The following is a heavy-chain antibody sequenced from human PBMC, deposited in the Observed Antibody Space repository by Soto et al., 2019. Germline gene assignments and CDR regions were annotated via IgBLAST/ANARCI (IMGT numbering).Heavy chain of an antibody. Sequence: ASVKVSCKASGGTFSSYAISWVRQAPGQRLEWMGWINTGNGNTKYSQNFQGRVTITRDTSASTAYMELSSLRSEDTAMYYCARKDELWATSAPDYWGQGPLVTLSS. CDR2: INTGNGNT. CDR3: ARKDELWATSAPDY. V-gene: IGHV1-3*04. CDR1: GGTFSSYA. D-gene: IGHD1-26*01. J-gene: IGHJ4*02.